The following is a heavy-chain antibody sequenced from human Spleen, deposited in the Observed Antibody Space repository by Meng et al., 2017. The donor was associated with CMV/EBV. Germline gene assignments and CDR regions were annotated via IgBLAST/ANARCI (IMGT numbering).Heavy chain of an antibody. CDR2: IYSGGST. J-gene: IGHJ5*02. Sequence: SLRLSCVACVFTFSASTTHWVRQAPGQGLEWVSVIYSGGSTYYADSVKGRFTISRDSSKNTLYLQMNSLRAEDTAVYYCSRGVGNPWGQGTLVTVSS. CDR3: SRGVGNP. V-gene: IGHV3-53*05. D-gene: IGHD1-26*01. CDR1: VFTFSAST.